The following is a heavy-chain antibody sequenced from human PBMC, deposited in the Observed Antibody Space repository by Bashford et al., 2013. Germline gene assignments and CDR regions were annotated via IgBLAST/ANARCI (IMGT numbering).Heavy chain of an antibody. Sequence: LLYSSETLSLTCAVYGGSFSGYYWTWIRQPPGKGLEWIGEINHSGSTNYNPSLKSRVTISIDTSKNQFSLKLSSVTAADTAVYYCARCVGLVPSYYYYGMDVWGQGTTVTVSS. J-gene: IGHJ6*02. D-gene: IGHD6-6*01. CDR2: INHSGST. CDR3: ARCVGLVPSYYYYGMDV. V-gene: IGHV4-34*01. CDR1: GGSFSGYY.